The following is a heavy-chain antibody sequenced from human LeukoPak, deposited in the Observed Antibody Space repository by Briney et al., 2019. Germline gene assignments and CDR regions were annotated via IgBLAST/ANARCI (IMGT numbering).Heavy chain of an antibody. D-gene: IGHD3-3*01. CDR2: IYYSGST. Sequence: PSETLSLTCTVSGGSISSGGYYWSWIRQHPGKGLEWIGYIYYSGSTYYNPSLKSRVTISVDTSKNQFSLKLSSVTVADTAVYYCARDLEWSPYYMDVWGKGTTVTVSS. V-gene: IGHV4-31*03. CDR3: ARDLEWSPYYMDV. CDR1: GGSISSGGYY. J-gene: IGHJ6*03.